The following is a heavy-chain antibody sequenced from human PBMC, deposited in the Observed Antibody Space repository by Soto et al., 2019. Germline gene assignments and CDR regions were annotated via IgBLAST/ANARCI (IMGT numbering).Heavy chain of an antibody. D-gene: IGHD2-2*01. CDR1: GFTFSSYG. Sequence: GESLKISCAASGFTFSSYGMHWVRQAPGKGLEWVAVIWYDGSNKYYADSVKGRFTISRDNSKNTLYLQMNSLRAEDTAVYYCARQKVPKVTSRHYYYYGMDVWGQGTTVTVSS. CDR2: IWYDGSNK. V-gene: IGHV3-33*01. CDR3: ARQKVPKVTSRHYYYYGMDV. J-gene: IGHJ6*02.